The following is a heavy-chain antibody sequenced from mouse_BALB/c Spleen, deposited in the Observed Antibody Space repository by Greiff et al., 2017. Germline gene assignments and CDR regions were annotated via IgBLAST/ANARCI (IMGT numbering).Heavy chain of an antibody. Sequence: EVQLQQTGPELVKPGASVKISCKASGYSFTDYIMLWVKQSHGKSLEWIGNINPYYGSTSYNLKFKGKATLTVDKSSSTAYMQLNSLTSEDSAVYYCARSYYYGSSYDAMDYWGQGTSVTVSS. CDR1: GYSFTDYI. CDR2: INPYYGST. D-gene: IGHD1-1*01. J-gene: IGHJ4*01. CDR3: ARSYYYGSSYDAMDY. V-gene: IGHV1-39*01.